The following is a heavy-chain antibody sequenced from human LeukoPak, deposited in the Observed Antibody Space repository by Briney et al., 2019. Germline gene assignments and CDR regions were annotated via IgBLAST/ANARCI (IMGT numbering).Heavy chain of an antibody. J-gene: IGHJ5*02. CDR3: AKGDFDP. CDR1: GFTFNNYG. CDR2: ISYDGSNK. Sequence: GGSLRLSCAASGFTFNNYGMHWVRQAPGKGLEWVAVISYDGSNKYYADSVKGRFTISRDNSKNTLYLQMNSLRAEDTAVYYCAKGDFDPWGQGTLVTVSS. V-gene: IGHV3-30*18.